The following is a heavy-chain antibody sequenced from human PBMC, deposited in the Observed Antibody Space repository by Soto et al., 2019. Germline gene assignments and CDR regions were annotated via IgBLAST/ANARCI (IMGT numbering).Heavy chain of an antibody. Sequence: SETLSLTCPVSGGSISSGGYYWSWIRQHPGKGLEWIGYIYYSGSTYYNPSLKSRVTISVDTSKNQFTLKLSSVAAADTRAYYWAREAYYYDRSGYSHAFDIWGQGTMLSVSS. CDR3: AREAYYYDRSGYSHAFDI. D-gene: IGHD3-22*01. V-gene: IGHV4-31*03. CDR1: GGSISSGGYY. J-gene: IGHJ3*02. CDR2: IYYSGST.